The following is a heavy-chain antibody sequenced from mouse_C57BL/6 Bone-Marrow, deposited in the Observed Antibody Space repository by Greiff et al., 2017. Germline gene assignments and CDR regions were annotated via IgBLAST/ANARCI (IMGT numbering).Heavy chain of an antibody. J-gene: IGHJ2*01. CDR3: TTCNYGSSFDY. V-gene: IGHV14-4*01. D-gene: IGHD1-1*01. CDR2: IDPENGDT. Sequence: EVQLVESGAELVRPGASVKLSSTASGFNIKDDYMHWVKQRPEQGLEWIGWIDPENGDTEYASKFQGKATITADTSSNTAYLQLSSLTSEDTAVYYCTTCNYGSSFDYWGQGTTLTVSS. CDR1: GFNIKDDY.